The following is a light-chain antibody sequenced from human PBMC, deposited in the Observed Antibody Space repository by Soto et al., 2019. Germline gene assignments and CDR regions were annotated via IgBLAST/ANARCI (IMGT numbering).Light chain of an antibody. V-gene: IGKV3-20*01. CDR1: QSVSSSY. J-gene: IGKJ1*01. Sequence: EIVLTQSPGTLSLSPGERATLLCRASQSVSSSYLVWYQQKPGQAPRLLIYDASSRATGIPDRFSGSGSGTDFTLTISRLEPEDFAVYYCQQYGSSPWTFGQGTKVEIK. CDR3: QQYGSSPWT. CDR2: DAS.